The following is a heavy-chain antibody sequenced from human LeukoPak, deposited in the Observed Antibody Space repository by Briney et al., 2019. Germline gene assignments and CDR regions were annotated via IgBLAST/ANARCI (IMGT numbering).Heavy chain of an antibody. J-gene: IGHJ6*03. Sequence: SETLSLTCEVHGGPLTGFYWTWIRQSPGKGLEWIGDIHGGGEPNYNPSLESRLTISSEAPRHQFSLKLTSVTAADTAVYYCATSPRSYFLYYMDVWSTGTAVIVSS. D-gene: IGHD2-15*01. CDR3: ATSPRSYFLYYMDV. CDR2: IHGGGEP. CDR1: GGPLTGFY. V-gene: IGHV4-34*01.